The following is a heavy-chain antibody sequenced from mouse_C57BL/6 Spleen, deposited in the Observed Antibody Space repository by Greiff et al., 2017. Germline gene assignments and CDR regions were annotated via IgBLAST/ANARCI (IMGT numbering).Heavy chain of an antibody. J-gene: IGHJ4*01. CDR3: ARQGGYYDYVYYAMDG. Sequence: EVLLVESGGGLVKPGGSLKLSCAASGFTFSSYSMSWVRQTPGKRLEWVATISGGGGNTYYPDSVKGRFTISRDNAKNTLYLQMSSLRSEDTALYYCARQGGYYDYVYYAMDGWGPGASVTVAS. CDR1: GFTFSSYS. V-gene: IGHV5-9*01. D-gene: IGHD2-4*01. CDR2: ISGGGGNT.